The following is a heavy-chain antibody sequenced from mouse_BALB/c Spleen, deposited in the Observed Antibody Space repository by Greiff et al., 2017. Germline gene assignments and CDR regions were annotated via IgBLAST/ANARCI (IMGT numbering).Heavy chain of an antibody. CDR3: TSDYCGSSYWYFDV. D-gene: IGHD1-1*01. V-gene: IGHV6-6*02. CDR2: IRLKSNNYAT. Sequence: EVKLEESGGGLVQPGGSMKLSCVASGFTFSNYWMNWVRQSPEKGLEWVAEIRLKSNNYATHYAESVKGRFTISRDDSKSSVYLQMNNLRAEDTGIYYCTSDYCGSSYWYFDVWGAGTTVTVSS. CDR1: GFTFSNYW. J-gene: IGHJ1*01.